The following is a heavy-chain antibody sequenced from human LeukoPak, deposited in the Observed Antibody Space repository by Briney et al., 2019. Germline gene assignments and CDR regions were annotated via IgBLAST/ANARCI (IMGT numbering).Heavy chain of an antibody. V-gene: IGHV4-39*07. Sequence: SETLSLTCTVSGGSISSSSYYWSWIRQPPGKGLEWIGEINHSGSTNYNPSLKSRVTISVDTSKNQFSLKLSSVTAADTAVYYCARARQSIVVVPAAIPYGWVFDYWGQGTLVTVSS. J-gene: IGHJ4*02. D-gene: IGHD2-2*01. CDR1: GGSISSSSYY. CDR2: INHSGST. CDR3: ARARQSIVVVPAAIPYGWVFDY.